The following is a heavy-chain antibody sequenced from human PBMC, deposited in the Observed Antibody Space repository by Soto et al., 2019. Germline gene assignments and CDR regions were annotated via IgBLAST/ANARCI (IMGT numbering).Heavy chain of an antibody. Sequence: QVHLVQSGGGAVQPGRSLRLSCAASGFTFNTYAMHWVRQVPGKGLVWVAGISHDGSDENYADSVKGRITVSRDNSKRELSLQMNSLRPEDTAVYYCTKDLFSIVGANLFDYWGQGSLVSVSS. D-gene: IGHD1-26*01. CDR1: GFTFNTYA. J-gene: IGHJ4*02. V-gene: IGHV3-30*18. CDR3: TKDLFSIVGANLFDY. CDR2: ISHDGSDE.